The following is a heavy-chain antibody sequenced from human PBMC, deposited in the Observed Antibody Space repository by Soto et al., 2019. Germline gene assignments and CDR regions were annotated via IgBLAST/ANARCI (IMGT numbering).Heavy chain of an antibody. D-gene: IGHD3-10*01. CDR3: AKKVNSGPGSQFFDY. CDR2: FRSGGDDVTT. V-gene: IGHV3-23*01. CDR1: GFTFSDYS. Sequence: GGSLRLSCVASGFTFSDYSMSWVRQAPGKGLEWVSGFRSGGDDVTTYYADSVKGRVTISRDNSKNTPFLQMNSLRAEDTAIYYCAKKVNSGPGSQFFDYWGQGTLVTVSS. J-gene: IGHJ4*02.